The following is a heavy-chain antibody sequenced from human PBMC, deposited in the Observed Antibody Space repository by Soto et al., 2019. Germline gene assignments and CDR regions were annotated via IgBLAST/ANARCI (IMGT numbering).Heavy chain of an antibody. J-gene: IGHJ2*01. V-gene: IGHV4-59*08. CDR2: IDYSGST. Sequence: QVQLQESGPGLVKPSETLSLTCTVSSGSISSNYWSWIRQPPGKGLEWIGHIDYSGSTNYNPSLKSRVTMSVDTSKTQFSLKLTSVTAADTAVYYCARHNTYWYFDLWGRGTLVTVSS. CDR3: ARHNTYWYFDL. CDR1: SGSISSNY.